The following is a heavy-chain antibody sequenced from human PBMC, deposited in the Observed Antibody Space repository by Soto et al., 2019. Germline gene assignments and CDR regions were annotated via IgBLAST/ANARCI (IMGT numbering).Heavy chain of an antibody. J-gene: IGHJ4*02. Sequence: QVQLVESGGGVVQPGRSLRLSCAASGFTFSSYGMHWVRQAPGKGLEWVAVISYDGSNKYYADSVKGRFTISRDNSKNTLYLQMNSLRAEDTAVYYCASQLDYYDSSGLDYWGQGTLVTVSS. V-gene: IGHV3-30*03. CDR1: GFTFSSYG. CDR2: ISYDGSNK. CDR3: ASQLDYYDSSGLDY. D-gene: IGHD3-22*01.